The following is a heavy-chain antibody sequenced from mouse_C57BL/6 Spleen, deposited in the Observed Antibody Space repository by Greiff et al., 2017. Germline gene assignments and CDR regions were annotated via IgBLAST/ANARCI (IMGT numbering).Heavy chain of an antibody. CDR1: GYTFTSYW. V-gene: IGHV1-59*01. CDR3: ARELLRYRGFAY. Sequence: VQLQQPGAELVRPGTSVKLSCKASGYTFTSYWMHWVKQRPGQGLEWIGVIDPSDSYTNYNQKFKGKATLTVDTSSSTAYMQLSSLTSEDSAVYYCARELLRYRGFAYWGQGTLVTVSA. J-gene: IGHJ3*01. CDR2: IDPSDSYT. D-gene: IGHD1-1*01.